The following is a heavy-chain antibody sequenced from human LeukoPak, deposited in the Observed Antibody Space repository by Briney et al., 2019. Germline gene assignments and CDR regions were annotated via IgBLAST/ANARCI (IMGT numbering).Heavy chain of an antibody. D-gene: IGHD3-10*01. J-gene: IGHJ1*01. CDR1: GFTLSGAW. CDR3: ARVLGPGLDEYFHL. Sequence: GGSLRLSCAASGFTLSGAWMHWVRQVPGKGLVWVSRINPDGTDIRYADSVKGRFTISRDDAKNTLFLHMNSLRVEDTAVYYCARVLGPGLDEYFHLWGQGTLVTVSS. CDR2: INPDGTDI. V-gene: IGHV3-74*01.